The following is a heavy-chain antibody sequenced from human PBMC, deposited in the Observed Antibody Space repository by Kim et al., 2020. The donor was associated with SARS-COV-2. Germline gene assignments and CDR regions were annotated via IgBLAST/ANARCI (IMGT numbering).Heavy chain of an antibody. CDR2: ISSSSSYI. D-gene: IGHD4-17*01. J-gene: IGHJ6*02. CDR3: ATSTVTTVIYYYYGMDV. V-gene: IGHV3-21*01. CDR1: GFTFSSYS. Sequence: GGSLRLSCAASGFTFSSYSMNWVRQAPGKGLEWVSSISSSSSYIYYADSVKGRFTISRDNAKNSLYLQMNSLRAEDTAVYYCATSTVTTVIYYYYGMDVWGQGTTVTVSS.